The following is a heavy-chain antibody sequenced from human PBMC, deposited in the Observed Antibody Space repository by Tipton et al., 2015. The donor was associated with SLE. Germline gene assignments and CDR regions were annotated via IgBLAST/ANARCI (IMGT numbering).Heavy chain of an antibody. CDR1: GYTFTKND. D-gene: IGHD2-8*01. V-gene: IGHV1-8*01. CDR2: MNPDSGNA. Sequence: QSGAEVKKPGASVKVSCKASGYTFTKNDMNWVRQAAGQGLEWVGWMNPDSGNAAYARKFQGRVTLTRDTSIRTAYMELTSLRSDDTAVYYCARVLIGRRLVDYWGQGTVVTVSS. CDR3: ARVLIGRRLVDY. J-gene: IGHJ4*02.